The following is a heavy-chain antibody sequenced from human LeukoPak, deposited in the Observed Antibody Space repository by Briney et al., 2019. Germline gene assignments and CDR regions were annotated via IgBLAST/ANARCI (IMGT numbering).Heavy chain of an antibody. J-gene: IGHJ4*02. CDR1: GGSFSGYY. D-gene: IGHD1-26*01. CDR3: ARDIGGSTGSGIDY. V-gene: IGHV4-34*01. Sequence: PSETLSLTCAVYGGSFSGYYWSWIRQPPGKGLEWIGEINHSGSTNYNPSLKSRVTISVDTSKNQFSLKLSSVTAADTAVFYCARDIGGSTGSGIDYWGQGTLVTVSS. CDR2: INHSGST.